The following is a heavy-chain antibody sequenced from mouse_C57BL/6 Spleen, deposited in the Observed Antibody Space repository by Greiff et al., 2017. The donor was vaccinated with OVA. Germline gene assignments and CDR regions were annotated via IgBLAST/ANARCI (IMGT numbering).Heavy chain of an antibody. CDR2: IDPETGGT. V-gene: IGHV1-15*01. CDR3: TRRGLGNFRFRDY. Sequence: QVQLQQSGAELVRPGASVTLSCKASGYTFTDYEMHWVKQTPVHGLEWIGAIDPETGGTAYNQKFKGKAILTADKSSSTAYMELRSLTSEDSAVYYWTRRGLGNFRFRDYWGQGTSVTVSS. J-gene: IGHJ4*01. CDR1: GYTFTDYE. D-gene: IGHD3-3*01.